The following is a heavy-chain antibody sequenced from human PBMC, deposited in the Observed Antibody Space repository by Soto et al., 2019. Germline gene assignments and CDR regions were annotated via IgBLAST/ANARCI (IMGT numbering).Heavy chain of an antibody. D-gene: IGHD2-2*01. J-gene: IGHJ3*02. CDR2: IYYSGSA. V-gene: IGHV4-28*03. CDR1: GYSISSSNW. CDR3: ARGDYAKAFDI. Sequence: QVQLQESGPGLVKPSDTLSLICAVSGYSISSSNWWGWIRQPPGKGLEWIGNIYYSGSAYYNPSLKSRVTMSGGTSKNQFSLKLTSVTAVDTAVYYCARGDYAKAFDIWGQGTTVTVSS.